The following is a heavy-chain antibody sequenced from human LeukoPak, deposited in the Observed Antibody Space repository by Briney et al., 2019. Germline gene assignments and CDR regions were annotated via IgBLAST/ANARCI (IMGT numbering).Heavy chain of an antibody. CDR2: INWNGGST. J-gene: IGHJ4*02. CDR3: ARGRSRHVDY. Sequence: RPGGSLSLSCAASGFTFDDYGMRWVRQAPGKGVEWVSGINWNGGSTGCADSVKGRFTISRDNAKNSLYLQMNSLRAEDTALYYCARGRSRHVDYWGQGTLVTVSS. V-gene: IGHV3-20*04. CDR1: GFTFDDYG.